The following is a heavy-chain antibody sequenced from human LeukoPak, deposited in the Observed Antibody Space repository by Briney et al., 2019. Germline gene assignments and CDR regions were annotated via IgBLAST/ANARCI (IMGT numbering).Heavy chain of an antibody. CDR3: ARLPGYSSGWPTGDAFDI. D-gene: IGHD6-19*01. Sequence: PSETLSLTCTVSGGFISSYYWSWIRQPPGKGLEWIGYIYYSGSTNYNPSLKSRVTISVDTSKNQFSLKLSSVTAADTAVYYCARLPGYSSGWPTGDAFDIWGQGTMVTVSS. CDR1: GGFISSYY. CDR2: IYYSGST. J-gene: IGHJ3*02. V-gene: IGHV4-59*08.